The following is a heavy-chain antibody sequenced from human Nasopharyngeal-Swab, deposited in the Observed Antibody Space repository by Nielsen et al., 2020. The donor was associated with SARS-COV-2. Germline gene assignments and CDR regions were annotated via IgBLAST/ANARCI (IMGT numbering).Heavy chain of an antibody. CDR2: IWYVGSNK. CDR3: ARESSWPKGGFDY. D-gene: IGHD2-15*01. Sequence: VREAPGKGLEWVAVIWYVGSNKYYADSVKGRFTISRDNSKNTLYLQMNSLRAEDTAVYYCARESSWPKGGFDYWGQGTLVTVSS. V-gene: IGHV3-33*01. J-gene: IGHJ4*02.